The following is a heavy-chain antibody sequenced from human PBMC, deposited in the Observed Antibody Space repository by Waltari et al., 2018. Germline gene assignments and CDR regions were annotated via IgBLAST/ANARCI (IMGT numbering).Heavy chain of an antibody. CDR1: GGSISSSSYY. CDR3: ASRLEDDYEFGY. D-gene: IGHD4-17*01. V-gene: IGHV4-39*07. Sequence: QLQLQESGPGLVKPSETLSLTCTVSGGSISSSSYYWGWIRQPPGKGLEWIGSIYYSGSTYHNPSLKSRVTISVDTSKNQFSLKLSSVTAADTAVYYCASRLEDDYEFGYWGQGTLVTVSS. J-gene: IGHJ4*02. CDR2: IYYSGST.